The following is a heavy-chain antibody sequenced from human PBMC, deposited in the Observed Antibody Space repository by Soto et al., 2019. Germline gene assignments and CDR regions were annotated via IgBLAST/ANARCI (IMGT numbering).Heavy chain of an antibody. D-gene: IGHD5-12*01. CDR1: GFTFSNYG. Sequence: GGSLRLSCAASGFTFSNYGMHWVRQAPGKGLEWVAAISYDGTNENYADSVKGRFTISRDSFKTTLSLQMNSLGVEDTAVYYCARVASGGYDGYGMDVWGQGTTVTVSS. V-gene: IGHV3-30-3*01. CDR3: ARVASGGYDGYGMDV. CDR2: ISYDGTNE. J-gene: IGHJ6*02.